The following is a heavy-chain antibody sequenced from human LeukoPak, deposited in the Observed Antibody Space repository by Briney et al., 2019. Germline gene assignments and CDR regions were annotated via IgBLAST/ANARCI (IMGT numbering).Heavy chain of an antibody. Sequence: PGGSLRLSCAASGFTFSSYWMRWLRPAPGKGREWVANIRQGGSEKYYVDSVRGRFTISRDNDKNSLYLQMNSLRAEDTAVYYCARLSDDSSGYYASDFDYWGQGTLVTVSS. CDR1: GFTFSSYW. D-gene: IGHD3-22*01. J-gene: IGHJ4*02. V-gene: IGHV3-7*01. CDR3: ARLSDDSSGYYASDFDY. CDR2: IRQGGSEK.